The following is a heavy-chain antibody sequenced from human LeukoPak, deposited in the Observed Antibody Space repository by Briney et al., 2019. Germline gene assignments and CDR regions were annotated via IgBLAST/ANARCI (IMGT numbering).Heavy chain of an antibody. CDR3: AREGTFYYDSSGYTHAFDI. CDR2: IGSSGSTI. CDR1: GFTFSSDS. D-gene: IGHD3-22*01. Sequence: PGGSLRLSCVASGFTFSSDSMNWVRQAPGKGLEWVSFIGSSGSTIYYADSVKGRFTISRDNAKNSLYLQMNSLRAEDTAVYYCAREGTFYYDSSGYTHAFDIWGQGTMVTVSS. J-gene: IGHJ3*02. V-gene: IGHV3-48*01.